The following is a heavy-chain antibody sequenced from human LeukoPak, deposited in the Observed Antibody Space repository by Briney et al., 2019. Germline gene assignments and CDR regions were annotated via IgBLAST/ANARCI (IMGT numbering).Heavy chain of an antibody. CDR3: ARDLSSGWQN. CDR2: IRSDGSNK. V-gene: IGHV3-30*02. CDR1: GFSFSSYG. Sequence: GGSLRLSCAGSGFSFSSYGMHWVRQAPGKGLEWMAFIRSDGSNKYYADSVKGRFTISRDNSKNTLYLQMNSLRAEDTAVYYCARDLSSGWQNWGQGTLVTVSS. J-gene: IGHJ4*02. D-gene: IGHD6-19*01.